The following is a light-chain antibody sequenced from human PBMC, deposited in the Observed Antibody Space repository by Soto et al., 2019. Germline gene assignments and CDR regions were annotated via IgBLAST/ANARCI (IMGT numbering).Light chain of an antibody. Sequence: EIVMTQSPATLSVSPGEGATLSCRASQSVSSNLAWYQQKPGQVPRLLISGASTRATGIPARFSGSGSGTEFTLTISSLQSEDFAVYYCQQYDNWPRTFGQGTKVEI. J-gene: IGKJ1*01. CDR2: GAS. V-gene: IGKV3-15*01. CDR1: QSVSSN. CDR3: QQYDNWPRT.